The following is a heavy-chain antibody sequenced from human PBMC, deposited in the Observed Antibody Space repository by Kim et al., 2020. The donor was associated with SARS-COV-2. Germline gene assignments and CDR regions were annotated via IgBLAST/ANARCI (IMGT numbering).Heavy chain of an antibody. V-gene: IGHV3-7*03. CDR1: GFTFSSYW. CDR2: IKQDGSEK. D-gene: IGHD3-22*01. Sequence: GGSLRLSCAASGFTFSSYWMSWVRQAPGKGLEWVANIKQDGSEKYYVDSVKGRFTISRDNAKNSLYLQMNSLRAEDTAVYYCARVRGYYDSSGWDAFDIWGQGTMVTVSS. J-gene: IGHJ3*02. CDR3: ARVRGYYDSSGWDAFDI.